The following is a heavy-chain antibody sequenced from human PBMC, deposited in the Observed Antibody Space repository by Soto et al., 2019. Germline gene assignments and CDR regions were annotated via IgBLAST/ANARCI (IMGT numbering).Heavy chain of an antibody. CDR1: GFTFSSFE. CDR3: PGDGRAGAARRPSFYY. J-gene: IGHJ4*02. Sequence: QTGGSLRLSCVGSGFTFSSFEMNWVRQTPGKGLEWLSYIDRSGETIYYADSVKGRFTISRDNAKSSRFLQMNGLREEDTGIYYCPGDGRAGAARRPSFYYWGRGPLVTASS. V-gene: IGHV3-48*03. CDR2: IDRSGETI. D-gene: IGHD6-6*01.